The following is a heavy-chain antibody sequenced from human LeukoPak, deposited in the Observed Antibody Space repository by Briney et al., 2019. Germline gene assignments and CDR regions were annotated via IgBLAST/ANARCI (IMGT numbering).Heavy chain of an antibody. Sequence: GRSLRLSCAASGFTFSSYGMHWVRQAPGKGLEWVAVISYDGSNKYYADSVKGRFTISRDNSKNTLYLQMNSLRAEDTAVYYCAKDPLTNWLVGYFDYWGQGTLVTVSS. CDR1: GFTFSSYG. J-gene: IGHJ4*02. CDR2: ISYDGSNK. CDR3: AKDPLTNWLVGYFDY. D-gene: IGHD6-19*01. V-gene: IGHV3-30*18.